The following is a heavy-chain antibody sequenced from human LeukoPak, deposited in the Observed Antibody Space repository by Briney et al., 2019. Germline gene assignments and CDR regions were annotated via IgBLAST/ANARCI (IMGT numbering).Heavy chain of an antibody. CDR2: IYYSGST. V-gene: IGHV4-59*01. D-gene: IGHD5-18*01. CDR3: ARVRLWLDY. CDR1: GGSISSYY. J-gene: IGHJ4*02. Sequence: SETLSLTCTVSGGSISSYYWSWIRQPPGKGLEWIGYIYYSGSTNYNPTLKSRVTISVDTSKNQFSLKLSSVTAADTAVYYCARVRLWLDYWGQGTLVTVSS.